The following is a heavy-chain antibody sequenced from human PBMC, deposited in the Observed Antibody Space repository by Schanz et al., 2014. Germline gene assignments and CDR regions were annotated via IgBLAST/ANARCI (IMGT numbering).Heavy chain of an antibody. D-gene: IGHD3-22*01. Sequence: QVQLVQSGGGVVQPGGSLRLSCAASGFTFTSYSMHWVRQAPGRGLEWVAFIRYDGSSKYYADSVRGRFTISRDDSKNTLYLQMNSLRTEDTAVYYCAKEDRNHNSDYVYWGQGTLVTVSS. CDR3: AKEDRNHNSDYVY. CDR2: IRYDGSSK. V-gene: IGHV3-30*02. CDR1: GFTFTSYS. J-gene: IGHJ4*02.